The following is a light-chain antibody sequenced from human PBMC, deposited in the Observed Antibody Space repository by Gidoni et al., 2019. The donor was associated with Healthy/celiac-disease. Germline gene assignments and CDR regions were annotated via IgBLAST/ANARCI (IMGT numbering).Light chain of an antibody. V-gene: IGLV2-14*03. CDR1: SSDVGGYNY. Sequence: PGQSITISCTGTSSDVGGYNYVSWYQQHPGKAPKLMIYDVSNRPSGVSNRFSGSKSDNTASLTISGLQAEDEADYYCSSYTSSSTLFGGGTKLTVL. J-gene: IGLJ2*01. CDR3: SSYTSSSTL. CDR2: DVS.